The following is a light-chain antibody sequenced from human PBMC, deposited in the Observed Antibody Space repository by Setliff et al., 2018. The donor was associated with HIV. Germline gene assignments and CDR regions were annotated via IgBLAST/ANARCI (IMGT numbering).Light chain of an antibody. Sequence: QSALTQPPSVSAAPRQKVTISCSGSSSDIGNNYVSWYQQLPGTAPKVLIYDNDKRPSGIPDRFSGSKSGTSATLGISGLQTGDEADYYCGTWGGSLSAVVFGGGTKVTVL. CDR2: DND. CDR3: GTWGGSLSAVV. J-gene: IGLJ2*01. CDR1: SSDIGNNY. V-gene: IGLV1-51*01.